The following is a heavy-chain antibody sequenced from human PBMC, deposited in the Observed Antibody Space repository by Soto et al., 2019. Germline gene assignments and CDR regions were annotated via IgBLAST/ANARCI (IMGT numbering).Heavy chain of an antibody. Sequence: QVPLQESGPGLVKPSGTLSLTCTVSGGSISSSNWWSWVRQPPGKGLEWIGEIYHSGSTNYNPSLTSRVTISVDKSKNPFSLQVNSVTAADAAVYYCARGWGIAAAGSDFWGQGTLVTVAS. J-gene: IGHJ4*02. CDR2: IYHSGST. V-gene: IGHV4-4*02. CDR1: GGSISSSNW. D-gene: IGHD6-13*01. CDR3: ARGWGIAAAGSDF.